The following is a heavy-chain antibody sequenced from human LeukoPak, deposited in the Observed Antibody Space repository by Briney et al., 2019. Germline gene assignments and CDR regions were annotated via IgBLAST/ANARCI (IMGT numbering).Heavy chain of an antibody. V-gene: IGHV3-23*01. CDR3: AKRGVAIRVILVGFHKEAYYFDS. CDR2: ISDSGGTT. CDR1: GITVSNYG. J-gene: IGHJ4*02. D-gene: IGHD3-22*01. Sequence: PGGSLRLSCAVSGITVSNYGMSWVRQAPGKGLEWVAGISDSGGTTNYADSVKGRFTISRDNPKNTLYLQMNSLRAEDTAVYFCAKRGVAIRVILVGFHKEAYYFDSWGQGALVTVSS.